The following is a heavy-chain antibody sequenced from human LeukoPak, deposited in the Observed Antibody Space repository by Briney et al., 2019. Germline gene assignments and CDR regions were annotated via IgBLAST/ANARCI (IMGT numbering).Heavy chain of an antibody. Sequence: GGSLRLSCAASGFMFSSNWMNWVRLAPGKGLEWVANIKEDGTETYYVDSVKGRFTISRDNAKNSLYLQMNSLRVEDTAVYYCAKEGRSLQTYWGQGTLVTVSS. CDR2: IKEDGTET. D-gene: IGHD5-24*01. CDR1: GFMFSSNW. CDR3: AKEGRSLQTY. J-gene: IGHJ4*02. V-gene: IGHV3-7*03.